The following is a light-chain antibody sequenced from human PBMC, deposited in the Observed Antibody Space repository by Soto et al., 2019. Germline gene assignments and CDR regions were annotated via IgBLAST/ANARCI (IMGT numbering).Light chain of an antibody. Sequence: QSALTQPASVSGSPGQSITISCTGTSSDVGGYNYVSWYQQHPGKAPQLMISQVSNRPSGVSNRFSGSKSGNAASLTISGLQAEDEADYYCCSYTTSSTWVFGGGTKLTVL. CDR3: CSYTTSSTWV. CDR1: SSDVGGYNY. J-gene: IGLJ3*02. CDR2: QVS. V-gene: IGLV2-14*01.